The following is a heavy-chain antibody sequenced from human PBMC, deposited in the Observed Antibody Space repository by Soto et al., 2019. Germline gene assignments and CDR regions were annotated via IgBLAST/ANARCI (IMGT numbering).Heavy chain of an antibody. J-gene: IGHJ4*02. CDR2: IYSGGST. V-gene: IGHV3-66*01. D-gene: IGHD3-16*01. CDR1: GFPVSRNY. Sequence: VESLTLTCAASGFPVSRNYMSWVRQAPGKGLEWVSVIYSGGSTYYSDSVKGRFSISRDNSKNTLYLQMNSLRAEDTAVYYCARSITFGGVPLWGQGTLVTVSS. CDR3: ARSITFGGVPL.